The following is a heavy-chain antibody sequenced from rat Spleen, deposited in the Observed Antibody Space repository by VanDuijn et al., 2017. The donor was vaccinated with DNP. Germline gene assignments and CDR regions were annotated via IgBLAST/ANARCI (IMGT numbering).Heavy chain of an antibody. J-gene: IGHJ2*01. Sequence: EVQLVESGGGLVQPGRSLELSCAASGFTFSFYGMAWVRQAPKKGLEWVACMSPTTRSSYYRDSVRGRFTVSRDDSTNTLYLQMDSLRSEDTATYYCTRGGTYYFDYWGQGVMVTVSS. CDR3: TRGGTYYFDY. CDR2: MSPTTRSS. V-gene: IGHV5S13*01. CDR1: GFTFSFYG.